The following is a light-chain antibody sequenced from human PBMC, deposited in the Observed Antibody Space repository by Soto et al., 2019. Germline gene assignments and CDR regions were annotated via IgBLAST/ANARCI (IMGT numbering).Light chain of an antibody. V-gene: IGLV4-69*01. J-gene: IGLJ2*01. CDR2: LNSDGSH. CDR1: SGHSSYA. CDR3: QTWGTGLLD. Sequence: QAVLTQSPSASASLGASVKLTCTLSSGHSSYAIAWHQQQPEKGPRYLMKLNSDGSHSKGDGIPNRFSGSSSGAERYLTISSLQSEDEADYFCQTWGTGLLDFGGGTKLTVL.